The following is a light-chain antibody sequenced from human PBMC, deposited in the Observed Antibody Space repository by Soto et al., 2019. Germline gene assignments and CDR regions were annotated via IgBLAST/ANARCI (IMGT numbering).Light chain of an antibody. Sequence: QSVLTQPASVSGSPGHSITLSCTGASSDVGNYNLVSWYQQHPGKAPKLIIYEGSKRPSGVSNRFSGSKSGNTASPTISGLQAEDEADYYCCSYAGSSTPYVFGTGTKVTVL. CDR3: CSYAGSSTPYV. J-gene: IGLJ1*01. CDR2: EGS. V-gene: IGLV2-23*01. CDR1: SSDVGNYNL.